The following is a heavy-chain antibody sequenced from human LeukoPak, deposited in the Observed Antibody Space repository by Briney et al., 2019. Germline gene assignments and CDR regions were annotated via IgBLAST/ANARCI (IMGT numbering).Heavy chain of an antibody. V-gene: IGHV3-23*01. D-gene: IGHD6-19*01. CDR1: GFSFSSYA. CDR2: ISGSGGST. Sequence: GGSLRLSCAASGFSFSSYAMSWVRQAPGKGMEWASAISGSGGSTYYADSVKGRFTISRDNSKNTLYLQMNSLRAEDTAVYYCAKDGHVAGPNWFDPWGQGTLVTVSS. J-gene: IGHJ5*02. CDR3: AKDGHVAGPNWFDP.